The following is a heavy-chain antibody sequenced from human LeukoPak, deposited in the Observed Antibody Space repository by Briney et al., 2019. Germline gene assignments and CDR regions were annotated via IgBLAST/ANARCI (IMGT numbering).Heavy chain of an antibody. CDR2: ISYSGST. D-gene: IGHD3-3*01. J-gene: IGHJ4*02. Sequence: SETLSLTCTVSGGSISSSGYYWGWIRQPPGKGLEWIGSISYSGSTFYNPSLKSRVTISGDTSKNQLSLKLTSVTAADTAVYLCARLPTDLQPIDYWGQGTLVTVSS. CDR3: ARLPTDLQPIDY. V-gene: IGHV4-39*01. CDR1: GGSISSSGYY.